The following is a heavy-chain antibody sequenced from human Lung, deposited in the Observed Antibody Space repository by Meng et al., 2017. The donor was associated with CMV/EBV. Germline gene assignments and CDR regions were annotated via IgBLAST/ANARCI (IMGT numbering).Heavy chain of an antibody. Sequence: QVALQEAGPGLVQPPPTLSLTCTVSACTISSVDYYWSWIRQPPGKGLEWIGYIYYTGSTYYNPSLKSRVIISVDTSKNQFSLKPNSVTAADTAVYYCARVGGCSGGGCYHRLFDYWGQGTLVTVSS. D-gene: IGHD2-15*01. V-gene: IGHV4-30-4*01. J-gene: IGHJ4*02. CDR2: IYYTGST. CDR1: ACTISSVDYY. CDR3: ARVGGCSGGGCYHRLFDY.